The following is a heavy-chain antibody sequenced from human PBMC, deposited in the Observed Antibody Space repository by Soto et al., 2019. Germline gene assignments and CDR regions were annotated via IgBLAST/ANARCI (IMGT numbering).Heavy chain of an antibody. D-gene: IGHD1-26*01. CDR2: INPKSGGT. CDR1: GDTFTANS. Sequence: QVQLVQSGAEVKKPGASVKVSCKASGDTFTANSIHWERQAPGQGFEWMGWINPKSGGTKYPQKFQGRVTMTRDTSLSNVYMTLTRLTSDDTAVYYCARDLAKGGGSAGCDYVGQGTLVTVSS. CDR3: ARDLAKGGGSAGCDY. J-gene: IGHJ4*02. V-gene: IGHV1-2*02.